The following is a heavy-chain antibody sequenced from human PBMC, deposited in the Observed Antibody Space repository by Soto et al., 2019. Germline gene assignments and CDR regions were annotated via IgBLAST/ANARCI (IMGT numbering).Heavy chain of an antibody. CDR3: ERAKYFMDV. J-gene: IGHJ6*03. CDR1: GDSVSSNNAA. V-gene: IGHV6-1*01. Sequence: PSQTLSLTCAISGDSVSSNNAAWNWIRQSPSGGLEWLGRTYYRSRWYYDYAVPVKSRITINPDTSKNQSSLQLNSVTPEDTAVYYCERAKYFMDVWGKGTTVTVSS. CDR2: TYYRSRWYY.